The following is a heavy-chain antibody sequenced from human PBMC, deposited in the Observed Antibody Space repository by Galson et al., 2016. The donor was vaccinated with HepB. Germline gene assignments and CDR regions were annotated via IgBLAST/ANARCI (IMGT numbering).Heavy chain of an antibody. D-gene: IGHD1-26*01. J-gene: IGHJ4*02. CDR3: TKNRGGSFYRVPDG. Sequence: KGLEWVALIRSRVYGETTTYAASVKGRFTVSRHDSENIAYLQMASLKSDDTAIYFCTKNRGGSFYRVPDGWGQGTLVTVS. V-gene: IGHV3-49*02. CDR2: IRSRVYGETT.